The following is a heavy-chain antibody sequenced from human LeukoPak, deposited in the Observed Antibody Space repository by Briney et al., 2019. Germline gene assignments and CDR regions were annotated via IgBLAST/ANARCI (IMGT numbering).Heavy chain of an antibody. CDR3: AKDKQWLVLDY. CDR2: ISGGDDTT. V-gene: IGHV3-23*01. D-gene: IGHD6-19*01. CDR1: GSTFSSYA. J-gene: IGHJ4*02. Sequence: GGSLRLSCAASGSTFSSYAMSWVRQAPGKGLEWVSGISGGDDTTYFADSVKGRFTISRDNSKNTLYLPMNRLRAEDTAVYYCAKDKQWLVLDYWGQGTLVTVSS.